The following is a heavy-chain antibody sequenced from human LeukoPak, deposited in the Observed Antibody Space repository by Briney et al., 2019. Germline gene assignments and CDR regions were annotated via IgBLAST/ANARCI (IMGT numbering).Heavy chain of an antibody. J-gene: IGHJ5*02. CDR1: GGSIRGYY. D-gene: IGHD6-13*01. Sequence: SETLSLTCTVSGGSIRGYYWSWIRQPPGKGLEWVGEINNSGSTNYNPSLKSRVTTSVDTSKNQFSLKLSSVTAADTAVYYCACVFKLAAGTGASWFDPWGQGTLVTASS. CDR3: ACVFKLAAGTGASWFDP. CDR2: INNSGST. V-gene: IGHV4-34*01.